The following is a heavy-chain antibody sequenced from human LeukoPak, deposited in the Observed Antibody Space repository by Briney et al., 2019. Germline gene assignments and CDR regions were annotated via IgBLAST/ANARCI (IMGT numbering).Heavy chain of an antibody. CDR3: ARVVTAFYNYYDMDV. CDR1: GFTFSSYA. D-gene: IGHD2-21*02. J-gene: IGHJ6*02. V-gene: IGHV3-30-3*01. CDR2: ISYDGSNK. Sequence: GGSLRLSCAASGFTFSSYAMHWVRQAPGKGLEWVAVISYDGSNKYYADSVKGRFTISRDNSKNTLYPQMNSLRVEDTAVYYCARVVTAFYNYYDMDVWGQGTTVTVSS.